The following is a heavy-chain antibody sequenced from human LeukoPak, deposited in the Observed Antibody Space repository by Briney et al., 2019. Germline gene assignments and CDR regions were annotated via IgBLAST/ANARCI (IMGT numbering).Heavy chain of an antibody. Sequence: ASVKVSCKVSGYTLTELSMHWVRQAPGKGLEWMGGFDPEDGETIYAQKFQGRVTITEDTSTDTAYMELSSLSSEVTAVYYCATDQDGDYGGYWGQGTLVTVSS. CDR1: GYTLTELS. CDR3: ATDQDGDYGGY. CDR2: FDPEDGET. V-gene: IGHV1-24*01. D-gene: IGHD4-17*01. J-gene: IGHJ4*02.